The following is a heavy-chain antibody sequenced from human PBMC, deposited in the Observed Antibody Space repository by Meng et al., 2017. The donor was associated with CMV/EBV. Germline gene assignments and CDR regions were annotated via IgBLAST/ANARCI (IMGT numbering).Heavy chain of an antibody. CDR3: GGVPHRIVGANCFDH. D-gene: IGHD1-26*01. Sequence: SETLSLTCTVSGYSISSGYYWGWIRQPPGKGLEWIGSIYHSGSTYYNPSLKSRVTISVDTYKNQFSLKLTFVTAANTAVYYCGGVPHRIVGANCFDHWGQGTLVTVSS. CDR1: GYSISSGYY. CDR2: IYHSGST. V-gene: IGHV4-38-2*02. J-gene: IGHJ4*02.